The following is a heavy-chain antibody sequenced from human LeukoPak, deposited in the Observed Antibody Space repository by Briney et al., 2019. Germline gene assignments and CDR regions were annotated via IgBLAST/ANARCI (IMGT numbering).Heavy chain of an antibody. CDR1: GDTFSSYA. Sequence: GASVKVSCKASGDTFSSYAINWVRQAPGQGLEWMGRIIPIFGTANYAQKFQGRVTITADKSTSTVYMELSSLRSDDTAVYYCARELRGTYYYESSGSDYWGQGTLVTVSS. CDR2: IIPIFGTA. D-gene: IGHD3-22*01. J-gene: IGHJ4*02. CDR3: ARELRGTYYYESSGSDY. V-gene: IGHV1-69*06.